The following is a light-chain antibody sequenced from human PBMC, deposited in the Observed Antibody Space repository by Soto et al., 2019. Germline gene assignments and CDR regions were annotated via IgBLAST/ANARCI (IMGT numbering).Light chain of an antibody. J-gene: IGKJ2*01. Sequence: EIVMTQSPATLSVSPGERATLSCRASQRISNNLAWYQQKAGQAPRLLIYGASTRATGIPARFSGSGSETEFTLTISSMQSADFSVYYCQQYNNWTPYTFGQGTKLEIK. CDR2: GAS. CDR1: QRISNN. CDR3: QQYNNWTPYT. V-gene: IGKV3-15*01.